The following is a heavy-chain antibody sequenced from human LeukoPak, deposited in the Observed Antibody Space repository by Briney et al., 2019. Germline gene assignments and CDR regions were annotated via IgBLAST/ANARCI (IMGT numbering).Heavy chain of an antibody. Sequence: GGSLRLSCAASGFTFSSYWMSWVRQAPGKGLEWVANIKQDGSEKSYEDSVKGRFTISRDNAKKSLYLQMNSLRAEDTAVYYCARENLGSGTYYFDHWGQGTLVTVSS. V-gene: IGHV3-7*03. CDR1: GFTFSSYW. CDR3: ARENLGSGTYYFDH. D-gene: IGHD3-10*01. J-gene: IGHJ4*02. CDR2: IKQDGSEK.